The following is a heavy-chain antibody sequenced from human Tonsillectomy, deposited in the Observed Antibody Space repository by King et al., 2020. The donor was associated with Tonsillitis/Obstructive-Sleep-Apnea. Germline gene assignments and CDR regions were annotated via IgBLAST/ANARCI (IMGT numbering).Heavy chain of an antibody. CDR1: GYTFTNYY. V-gene: IGHV1-46*01. CDR3: ARDPGYSIDWGSWFDA. CDR2: INPSGGST. Sequence: VQLVESGAEVKKPGASVNVSCKASGYTFTNYYMHWVRQAPGQGLEWMGKINPSGGSTTYAQKFEGRITMTRDTSTSTVYMELSSLRSGDRAVYFCARDPGYSIDWGSWFDAWGQGTPVTVSS. D-gene: IGHD6-19*01. J-gene: IGHJ5*02.